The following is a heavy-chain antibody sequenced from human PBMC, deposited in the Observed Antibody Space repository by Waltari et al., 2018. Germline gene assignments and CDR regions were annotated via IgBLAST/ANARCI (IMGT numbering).Heavy chain of an antibody. Sequence: EEQLVESGGDLVQPGDSLRLSCAASGFTFSSSWMTWVRQAPGKGPLWVSRISSDASDTTYADSVKGRFTISRDNAKNTLYLQMNRLRAEDTAVYYCARVARRTYRSPVPGRHYYYGMDVWGQGTTVTVSS. CDR3: ARVARRTYRSPVPGRHYYYGMDV. CDR2: ISSDASDT. V-gene: IGHV3-74*03. CDR1: GFTFSSSW. J-gene: IGHJ6*02. D-gene: IGHD1-1*01.